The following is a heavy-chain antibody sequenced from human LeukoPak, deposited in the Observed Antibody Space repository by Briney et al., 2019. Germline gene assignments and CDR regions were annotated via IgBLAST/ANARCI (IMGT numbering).Heavy chain of an antibody. Sequence: GGSLRLSCAASGFPFSTYSMHWVRQAPGKGLEWVAVISSDESSENYADSVEGRFTISRDNSKNTLYLQMNTLRAEDTAVYYCAREKYCTATDCLHGRFYFDYRGQGTLVTVPS. J-gene: IGHJ4*02. CDR1: GFPFSTYS. V-gene: IGHV3-30*04. CDR2: ISSDESSE. D-gene: IGHD2-8*02. CDR3: AREKYCTATDCLHGRFYFDY.